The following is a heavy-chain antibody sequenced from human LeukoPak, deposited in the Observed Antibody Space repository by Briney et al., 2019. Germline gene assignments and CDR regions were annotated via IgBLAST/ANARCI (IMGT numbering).Heavy chain of an antibody. J-gene: IGHJ3*02. Sequence: SETLSLTCTVSGGSISSYYWSWIRQPPGKGLEWIGYIYYSGSTNYNPSLKSRVTISVDTSKNQFSLKLSSVTAADTAVYYCARGLPRLYGSGSYGTFDIWGQGTMVTVSS. D-gene: IGHD3-10*01. V-gene: IGHV4-59*01. CDR1: GGSISSYY. CDR3: ARGLPRLYGSGSYGTFDI. CDR2: IYYSGST.